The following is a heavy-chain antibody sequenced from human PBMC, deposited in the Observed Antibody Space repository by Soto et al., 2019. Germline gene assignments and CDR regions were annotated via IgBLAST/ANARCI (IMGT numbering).Heavy chain of an antibody. J-gene: IGHJ2*01. CDR1: GFTFSGSA. CDR3: TRHALQYCGGDCYLLPYFDL. V-gene: IGHV3-73*02. CDR2: IRSKANNYAT. D-gene: IGHD2-21*02. Sequence: EVQLVESGGGLVQPGGSLKLSCAASGFTFSGSAMHWVRQASGKGLEWVGRIRSKANNYATAYAASVKGRFTISRDDSPNTAYLQMNSLITADTAVYYCTRHALQYCGGDCYLLPYFDLWGRGTLVTVSS.